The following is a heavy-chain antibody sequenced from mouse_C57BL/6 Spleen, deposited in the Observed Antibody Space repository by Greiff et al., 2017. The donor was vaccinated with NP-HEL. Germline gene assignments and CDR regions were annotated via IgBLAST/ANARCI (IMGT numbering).Heavy chain of an antibody. J-gene: IGHJ2*01. V-gene: IGHV1-82*01. CDR2: IYPGDGDT. D-gene: IGHD4-1*01. CDR1: GYAFTSSW. Sequence: QVQLQQSGPELVKPGASVKISCKASGYAFTSSWMNWVKQRPGQGLEWIGRIYPGDGDTNYNGKFKGKATLTADKSSSTAYMQSSSLTSEDSAVYFCAGRGLGRAIDYWGQGTTLTVSS. CDR3: AGRGLGRAIDY.